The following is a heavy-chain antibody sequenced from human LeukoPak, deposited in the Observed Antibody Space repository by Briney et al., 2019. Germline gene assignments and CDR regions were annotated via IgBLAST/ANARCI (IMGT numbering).Heavy chain of an antibody. CDR1: GYTFTSYD. CDR3: AVGVSRSNWFDP. CDR2: MNPNSGNT. J-gene: IGHJ5*02. V-gene: IGHV1-8*01. Sequence: GASVKVSCKASGYTFTSYDINWVRQATGQGLEWMGWMNPNSGNTGYAQKFQGRVTMTRNTSISTAYMELSSLRSEDTAVYYCAVGVSRSNWFDPWGQGTLVTVSS. D-gene: IGHD3-3*01.